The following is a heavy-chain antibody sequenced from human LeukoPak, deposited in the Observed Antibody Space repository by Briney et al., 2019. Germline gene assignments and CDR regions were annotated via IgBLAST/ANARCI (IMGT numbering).Heavy chain of an antibody. Sequence: SETLSLTCTDSGVSINTYFWSWIRQPPGKGLEWIGYVYYTGITNYNPSLKSRVSISLDTSKNQFSLRLNSVTAAETAVYYCASQLGGTTFHWGQGTLVTVSS. CDR3: ASQLGGTTFH. CDR1: GVSINTYF. J-gene: IGHJ4*02. D-gene: IGHD1/OR15-1a*01. V-gene: IGHV4-59*01. CDR2: VYYTGIT.